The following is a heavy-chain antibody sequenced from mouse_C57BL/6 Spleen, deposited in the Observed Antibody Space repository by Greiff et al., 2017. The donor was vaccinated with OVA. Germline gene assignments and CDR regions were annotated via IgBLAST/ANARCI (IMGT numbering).Heavy chain of an antibody. CDR2: IWRGGST. CDR1: GFSLTSYG. J-gene: IGHJ4*01. CDR3: AKEIGIAMDYDGGTPYAMDY. D-gene: IGHD2-4*01. V-gene: IGHV2-5*01. Sequence: QVQLKESGPGLVQPSQSLSITCTVSGFSLTSYGVHWVRQSPGKGLEWLGVIWRGGSTDYNAAFMSRLSITKDNSKSQVFFKMNSLQADDTAIYYCAKEIGIAMDYDGGTPYAMDYWGQGTSVTVSS.